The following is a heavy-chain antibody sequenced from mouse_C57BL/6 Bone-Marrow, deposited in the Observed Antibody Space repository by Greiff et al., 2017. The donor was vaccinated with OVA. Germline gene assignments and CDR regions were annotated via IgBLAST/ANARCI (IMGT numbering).Heavy chain of an antibody. V-gene: IGHV14-4*01. Sequence: VQLQQSGAELVRPGASVKLSCTASGFNIKDDYMHWVKQRPEQGLEWIGWIDPENGDTEYASKFQGKATITADTSSNTAYLQLSSLTSEDTAVYYCTTTYYSNYLNYWCQGTTLTVSS. D-gene: IGHD2-5*01. CDR1: GFNIKDDY. CDR3: TTTYYSNYLNY. CDR2: IDPENGDT. J-gene: IGHJ2*01.